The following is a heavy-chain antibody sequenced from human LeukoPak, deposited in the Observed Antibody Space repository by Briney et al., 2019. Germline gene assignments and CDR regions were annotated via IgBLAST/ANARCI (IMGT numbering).Heavy chain of an antibody. V-gene: IGHV4-39*01. CDR2: IHYSGST. D-gene: IGHD2-2*01. J-gene: IGHJ3*02. CDR3: ARRNVVVPAAMARAFDI. CDR1: GGSISSSSYY. Sequence: SETLSLTCTVSGGSISSSSYYWVWIRQPPAKGLEWIGNIHYSGSTYYNPSLKSRVTISVDTSKNQFSLKLSSVTAADTAVYYCARRNVVVPAAMARAFDIWGQGTMVTVSS.